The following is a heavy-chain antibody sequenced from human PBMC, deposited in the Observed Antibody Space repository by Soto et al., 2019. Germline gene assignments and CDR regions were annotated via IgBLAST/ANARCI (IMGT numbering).Heavy chain of an antibody. CDR3: AKDRTIGAADYYFDY. V-gene: IGHV3-30*18. CDR1: GFNFRSYA. Sequence: GGSLRLSXTASGFNFRSYAIHWVRQAPGSGLEWVAVISNDGGDKYHADSVKGRFTISRDNSKNTLYLQMNSLRAEDTAVYYCAKDRTIGAADYYFDYWGQGTLVTV. CDR2: ISNDGGDK. J-gene: IGHJ4*02. D-gene: IGHD6-13*01.